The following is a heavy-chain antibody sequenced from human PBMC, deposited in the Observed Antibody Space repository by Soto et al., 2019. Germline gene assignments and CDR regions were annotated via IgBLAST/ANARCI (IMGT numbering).Heavy chain of an antibody. D-gene: IGHD3-22*01. CDR2: ISNSTI. CDR1: GFTFSSYA. CDR3: AREGDSSGWYNWFGP. J-gene: IGHJ5*02. V-gene: IGHV3-48*01. Sequence: PGGSLRLSCAASGFTFSSYAMNWVRQAPGKGLEWVSYISNSTIYYADSVKGRFTISRDNAKNSLYLQMNSLRAEDTAVYYCAREGDSSGWYNWFGPWGQGTLVTVSS.